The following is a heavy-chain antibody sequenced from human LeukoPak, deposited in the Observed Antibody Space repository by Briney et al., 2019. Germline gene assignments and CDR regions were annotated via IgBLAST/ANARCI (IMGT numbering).Heavy chain of an antibody. CDR3: ARGPRIAVAGTYFDY. CDR1: GFTVSGNY. J-gene: IGHJ4*02. Sequence: GGSLRLSCAASGFTVSGNYMGWVRQAPGKGLEWVSIIYSGSSTFYADSVKGRFTISRDNSKNTVYLQMNSLRAEDTAVYYCARGPRIAVAGTYFDYWGQGTLVTVSS. CDR2: IYSGSST. V-gene: IGHV3-66*01. D-gene: IGHD6-19*01.